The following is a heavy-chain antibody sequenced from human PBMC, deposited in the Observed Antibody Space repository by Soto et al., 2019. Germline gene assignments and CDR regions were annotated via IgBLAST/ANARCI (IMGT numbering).Heavy chain of an antibody. CDR2: IFSGGTT. D-gene: IGHD2-2*01. CDR1: GFTVSSNY. V-gene: IGHV3-53*02. CDR3: ARETVPPSYHYYDC. Sequence: EVQLVETGGGLIQLGVSLRLSCAASGFTVSSNYMSWVRQAPGRGLECVSTIFSGGTTHYADSVKGRFTISRDSSKNTLYLQMNSLRAEDTAIYYCARETVPPSYHYYDCWGQGTLVTVSS. J-gene: IGHJ4*02.